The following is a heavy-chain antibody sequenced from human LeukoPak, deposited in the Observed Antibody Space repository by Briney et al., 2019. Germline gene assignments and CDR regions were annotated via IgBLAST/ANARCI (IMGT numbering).Heavy chain of an antibody. CDR2: IYSGGST. Sequence: GGSLRLSCAASGFTVSSNYMSWVRQAPGKGLEWVSVIYSGGSTYYADSVKGRFTIPRDNSKNTLYLQMNSLRAEDTAVYYCARVSRYFDWSIDYWGQGTLVTVSS. V-gene: IGHV3-53*01. D-gene: IGHD3-9*01. J-gene: IGHJ4*02. CDR1: GFTVSSNY. CDR3: ARVSRYFDWSIDY.